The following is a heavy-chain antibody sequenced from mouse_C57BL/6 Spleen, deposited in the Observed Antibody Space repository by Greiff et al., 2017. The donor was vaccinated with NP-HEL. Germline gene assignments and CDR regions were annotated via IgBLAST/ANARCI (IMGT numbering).Heavy chain of an antibody. V-gene: IGHV3-6*01. Sequence: EVKLVESGPGLVKPSQSLSLTCSVTGYSITSGYSWNWIRQFPGNKLEWMGYISYDGSNKYNPSLKNRISITRDTSKNQFFLKLNSVTTEDTATYYCARENYDYAMDYWGQGTSVTVSS. CDR2: ISYDGSN. CDR1: GYSITSGYS. J-gene: IGHJ4*01. D-gene: IGHD1-1*01. CDR3: ARENYDYAMDY.